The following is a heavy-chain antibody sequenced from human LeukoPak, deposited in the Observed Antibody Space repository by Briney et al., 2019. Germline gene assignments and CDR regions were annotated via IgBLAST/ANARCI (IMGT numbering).Heavy chain of an antibody. CDR3: ARGPAAGIDTGHYDY. Sequence: PSETLSLTCTVSDGPIRSYYWTWIRQPPGKGLEWIGHIYYTGSTTYNPSLKSRVTISVDTSKNQFSLKLTSVTAADTAVYYCARGPAAGIDTGHYDYWGQGTLVTVSS. V-gene: IGHV4-59*01. CDR1: DGPIRSYY. D-gene: IGHD6-13*01. J-gene: IGHJ4*02. CDR2: IYYTGST.